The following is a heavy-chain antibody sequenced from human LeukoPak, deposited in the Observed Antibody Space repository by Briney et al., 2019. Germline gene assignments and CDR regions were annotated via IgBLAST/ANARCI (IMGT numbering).Heavy chain of an antibody. CDR2: INHSGST. CDR1: GVSFSGYY. D-gene: IGHD3-22*01. J-gene: IGHJ4*02. CDR3: ARVRRLPTYYYDSSGYPTLYYFDH. V-gene: IGHV4-34*01. Sequence: SETLSLTCAVYGVSFSGYYWSWIRQPPGKGLEWIGEINHSGSTNYNPYLKSRVTISVDTSKNQFSVKLSSVTAADTAVYYCARVRRLPTYYYDSSGYPTLYYFDHWGQGTLLTVSS.